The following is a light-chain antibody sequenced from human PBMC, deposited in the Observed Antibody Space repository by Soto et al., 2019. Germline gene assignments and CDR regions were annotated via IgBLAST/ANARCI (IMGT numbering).Light chain of an antibody. CDR3: QTWGTGIYV. CDR1: SGHSNYA. CDR2: VNSDGSH. V-gene: IGLV4-69*01. J-gene: IGLJ1*01. Sequence: QSVLTQSPSASASLGASVRLTCTLSSGHSNYAIAWHRQQPEKGPRYLMKVNSDGSHTKGDGIPDRFSGSSSGAERYLTISNLQSEDEADYYCQTWGTGIYVFGTGTQLTVL.